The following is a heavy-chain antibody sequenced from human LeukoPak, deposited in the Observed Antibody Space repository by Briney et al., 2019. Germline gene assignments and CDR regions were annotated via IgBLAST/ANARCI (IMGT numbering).Heavy chain of an antibody. CDR2: ISYDGSNK. D-gene: IGHD3-22*01. CDR1: GFTFSSYA. V-gene: IGHV3-30-3*01. J-gene: IGHJ3*02. Sequence: PGRSLRLSCAASGFTFSSYAMHWVRQAPGKGLEWVAVISYDGSNKYYADSVKGRFTISRDNSKNTLYLQMNSLRAGDTAVYYCAGDSEYYDSSGYYHYDAFDIWGQGTMVTVSS. CDR3: AGDSEYYDSSGYYHYDAFDI.